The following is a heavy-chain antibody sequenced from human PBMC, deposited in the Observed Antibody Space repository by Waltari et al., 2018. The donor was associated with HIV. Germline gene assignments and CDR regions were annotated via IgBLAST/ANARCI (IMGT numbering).Heavy chain of an antibody. CDR3: ARDSRLIAVADY. J-gene: IGHJ4*02. Sequence: QVQLQQWGAGLLKPSETLSLTCAVYGGSFSGYYWSWIRQPPGKGLEWIGEINHSGSTNYNPSLKSRVTISVDTSKNQFSLKLSSVTAADTAVYYCARDSRLIAVADYWGQGTLVTVSS. CDR1: GGSFSGYY. CDR2: INHSGST. D-gene: IGHD6-19*01. V-gene: IGHV4-34*01.